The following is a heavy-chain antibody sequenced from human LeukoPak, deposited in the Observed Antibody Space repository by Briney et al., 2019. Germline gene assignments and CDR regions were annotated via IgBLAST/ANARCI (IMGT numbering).Heavy chain of an antibody. CDR1: GFTFSSYW. V-gene: IGHV3-74*01. CDR2: INSDGSST. CDR3: ARGARGSGTASDY. Sequence: GGSLRLSCAASGFTFSSYWMHWVRQAPGKGLVWVSRINSDGSSTNYADSVKGRFTISRDNAKNTLHLQMNSLRAEDTSVYYCARGARGSGTASDYWGQGTLVTVSS. D-gene: IGHD3-10*01. J-gene: IGHJ4*02.